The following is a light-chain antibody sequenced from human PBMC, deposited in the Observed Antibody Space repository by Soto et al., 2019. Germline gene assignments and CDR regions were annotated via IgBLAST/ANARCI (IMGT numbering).Light chain of an antibody. CDR3: KKTASFPFT. Sequence: DIQMTQSPSSVSASVGDRVTLTCRARQNINLWLAWFQQRPGKATKLLIHSGSTLQPGLPSMVIGSGSGTNFSRNVSILQAEDFASYYCKKTASFPFTFGGGTKVEI. CDR1: QNINLW. V-gene: IGKV1-12*02. J-gene: IGKJ4*02. CDR2: SGS.